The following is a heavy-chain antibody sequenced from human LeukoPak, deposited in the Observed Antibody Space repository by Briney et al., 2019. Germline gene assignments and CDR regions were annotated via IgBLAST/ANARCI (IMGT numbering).Heavy chain of an antibody. D-gene: IGHD6-6*01. CDR2: ISGSGSST. J-gene: IGHJ6*02. CDR3: AKGNIAARQDIMDV. Sequence: GGSLRLSCAASGFTFSSYAMSWVRQAPGKGLEWVSLISGSGSSTYYADSVKGRFTISRDNSKNTLYLQMNSLRVEDTAVYYCAKGNIAARQDIMDVWGQGTTVTVSS. V-gene: IGHV3-23*01. CDR1: GFTFSSYA.